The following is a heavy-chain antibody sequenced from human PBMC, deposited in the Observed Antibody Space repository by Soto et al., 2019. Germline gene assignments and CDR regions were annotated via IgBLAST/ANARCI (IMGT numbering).Heavy chain of an antibody. CDR2: INYSGST. CDR1: GGSISSSTSY. Sequence: QLQLQESGPGLVKPSETPSLTCTVSGGSISSSTSYWGWIRQPPGKGLEWIGSINYSGSTYYSPSLKSRVTVSADTSKNQFSLKLSSVTAADTAMYYCARPVNYYYYYMDVWGKGTMVTVSS. V-gene: IGHV4-39*01. J-gene: IGHJ6*03. CDR3: ARPVNYYYYYMDV.